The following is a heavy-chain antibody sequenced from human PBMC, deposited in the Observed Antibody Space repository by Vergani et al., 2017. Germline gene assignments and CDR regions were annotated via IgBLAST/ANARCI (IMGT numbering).Heavy chain of an antibody. CDR1: GGSISSSSYY. D-gene: IGHD1-26*01. V-gene: IGHV4-39*01. J-gene: IGHJ6*03. CDR3: AMAVGSVHYYYMDV. CDR2: FDYSGST. Sequence: QLQLQESGPGLVKPSETLSLTCTVSGGSISSSSYYWGWIRQPPGKGLEWIGSFDYSGSTNYNPSLKSRVTISVDTSKNQFSLKLSSVTAADTAVYYCAMAVGSVHYYYMDVWGKGTTVIVSS.